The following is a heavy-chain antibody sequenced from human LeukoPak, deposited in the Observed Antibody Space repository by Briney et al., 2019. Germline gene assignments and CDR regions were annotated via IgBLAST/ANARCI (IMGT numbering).Heavy chain of an antibody. V-gene: IGHV3-30*02. CDR1: GFTFSSYG. J-gene: IGHJ4*02. Sequence: GGSLRLSCAASGFTFSSYGMHWVRQAPGKGLEWVAFIRYDGSNKYYADSVKGRFTISRDNSKNTPYLQMNSLRAEDTAVYYCANGGYYYDSSGYDSLDYWGQGTLVTVSS. CDR2: IRYDGSNK. D-gene: IGHD3-22*01. CDR3: ANGGYYYDSSGYDSLDY.